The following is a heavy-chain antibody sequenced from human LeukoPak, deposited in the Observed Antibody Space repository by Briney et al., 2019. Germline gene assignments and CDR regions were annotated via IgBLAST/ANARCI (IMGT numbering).Heavy chain of an antibody. CDR3: ARDEWGWFDP. CDR1: GYSISSGYY. D-gene: IGHD1-26*01. V-gene: IGHV4-38-2*02. CDR2: IYHSGST. J-gene: IGHJ5*02. Sequence: PSETLSLTCAVSGYSISSGYYWGWIRQPPGKGLEWIGSIYHSGSTYYNPSLKSRVTISVDTSKNQFSLKLSSVTAADTAVYYCARDEWGWFDPWGQGTLVTVSS.